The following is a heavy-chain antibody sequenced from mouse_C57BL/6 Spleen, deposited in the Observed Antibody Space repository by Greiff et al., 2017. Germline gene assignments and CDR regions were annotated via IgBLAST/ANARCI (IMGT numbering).Heavy chain of an antibody. CDR2: IDPSDSYT. CDR1: GYTFTSYW. Sequence: QVQLQQSGAELVRPGTSVKLSCKASGYTFTSYWMHWVKQRPGQGLEWIGVIDPSDSYTNYNQKFKGKATLTVDTSSSTAYMQLSSLTSEDSAVYYCARSMVTTGFAYWGQGTLVTVSA. CDR3: ARSMVTTGFAY. D-gene: IGHD2-2*01. V-gene: IGHV1-59*01. J-gene: IGHJ3*01.